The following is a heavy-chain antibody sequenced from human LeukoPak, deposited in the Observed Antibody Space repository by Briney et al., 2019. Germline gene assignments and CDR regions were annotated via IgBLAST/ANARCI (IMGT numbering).Heavy chain of an antibody. Sequence: ASVKVSCKASGGTFSSYAISWVRQAPGQGLEWMGWMNPNSGNTGYAQKFQGRVTMTRNTSISTAYMELSSLRSEDTAVYYCWIAAAGDNWFDPWGQGTLVTVSS. CDR1: GGTFSSYA. D-gene: IGHD6-13*01. CDR3: WIAAAGDNWFDP. J-gene: IGHJ5*02. CDR2: MNPNSGNT. V-gene: IGHV1-8*02.